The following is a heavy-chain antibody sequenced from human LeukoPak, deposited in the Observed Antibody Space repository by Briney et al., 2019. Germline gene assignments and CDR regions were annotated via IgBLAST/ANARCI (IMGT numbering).Heavy chain of an antibody. J-gene: IGHJ4*02. CDR1: GFTFSSYG. CDR2: ISYDGSNK. D-gene: IGHD1-1*01. V-gene: IGHV3-30*03. CDR3: ARGRTGGFDY. Sequence: PGGSLRLSCAASGFTFSSYGMHWVRQAPGKGLEWVAIISYDGSNKYYTDSVKGRFTISRDASKNTLYLQMNSLRPEDTAVYYCARGRTGGFDYWGQGTLVTVSS.